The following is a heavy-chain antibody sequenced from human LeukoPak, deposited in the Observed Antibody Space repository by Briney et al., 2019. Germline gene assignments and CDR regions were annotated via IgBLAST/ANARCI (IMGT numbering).Heavy chain of an antibody. CDR1: GYTFTDYY. CDR2: INPNSGDT. J-gene: IGHJ4*02. CDR3: AGEYCSGGSCRQGFDY. D-gene: IGHD2-15*01. V-gene: IGHV1-2*02. Sequence: ASVKLSCKASGYTFTDYYMHWVRQAPGQGLEWMGWINPNSGDTGHSQSFQGRVTLTRDTSISSAYMELSSLRSDDSAVYYCAGEYCSGGSCRQGFDYWGQGTLVTVSS.